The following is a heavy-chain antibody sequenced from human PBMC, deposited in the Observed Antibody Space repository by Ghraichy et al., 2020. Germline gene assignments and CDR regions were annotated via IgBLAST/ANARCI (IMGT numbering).Heavy chain of an antibody. CDR2: IAPYNGKT. Sequence: ASVKVSCNTSGYSFTSYGLSWVRQAPGQGLEWMGWIAPYNGKTTYAQKFQGRLSLTTETATNTGYMELTGLRSDDTAVYYCARDSPYVAIPADYWLDPWGQGTLVTVSS. CDR1: GYSFTSYG. CDR3: ARDSPYVAIPADYWLDP. D-gene: IGHD2-2*01. V-gene: IGHV1-18*04. J-gene: IGHJ5*02.